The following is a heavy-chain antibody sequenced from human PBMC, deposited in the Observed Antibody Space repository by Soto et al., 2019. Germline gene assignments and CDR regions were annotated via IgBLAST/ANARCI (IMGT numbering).Heavy chain of an antibody. CDR3: AREYSGSGWYGTGDY. J-gene: IGHJ4*02. CDR1: GFTFITYP. D-gene: IGHD6-19*01. V-gene: IGHV3-30-3*01. CDR2: ISYDGNNK. Sequence: VGSLRLSCAASGFTFITYPIHWVRQAPGKGLEWVAVISYDGNNKYYADSVKGRFTISRDISKNTIYLQMNSLRLEDTVVYYCAREYSGSGWYGTGDYWGPGTLVTVSS.